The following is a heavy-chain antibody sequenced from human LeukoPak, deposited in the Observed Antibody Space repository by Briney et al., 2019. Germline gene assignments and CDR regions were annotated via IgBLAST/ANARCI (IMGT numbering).Heavy chain of an antibody. CDR3: TRSMPPVDY. CDR1: GFTFSGSA. Sequence: GGSLRLSRAASGFTFSGSAMHWVRQASGKGLEWDGHSRSKAYNYATAYAASVKGRFTISRDDSKNTAYLQMNSLKTEDTAVYYCTRSMPPVDYWGEGTLATVSS. V-gene: IGHV3-73*01. J-gene: IGHJ4*02. CDR2: SRSKAYNYAT. D-gene: IGHD2-2*01.